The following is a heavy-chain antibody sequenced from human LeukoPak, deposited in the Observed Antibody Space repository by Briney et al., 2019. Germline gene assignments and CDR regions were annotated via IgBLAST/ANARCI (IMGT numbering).Heavy chain of an antibody. Sequence: GGSLRLSCAASGFTFSSYAMSWVRQAPGKGLEWVSGISWNSGSIGYADSVKGRFTISRDNAKNSLYLQMNSLRAEDMALYYCAKAYYYDSSGYYYFDYWGQGTLVTVSS. CDR1: GFTFSSYA. CDR2: ISWNSGSI. V-gene: IGHV3-9*03. D-gene: IGHD3-22*01. J-gene: IGHJ4*02. CDR3: AKAYYYDSSGYYYFDY.